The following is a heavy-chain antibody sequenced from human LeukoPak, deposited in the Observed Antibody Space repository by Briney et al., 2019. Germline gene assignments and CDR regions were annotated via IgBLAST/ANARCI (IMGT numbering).Heavy chain of an antibody. CDR1: GYSISSGYY. CDR2: IYHSGST. D-gene: IGHD3-10*02. Sequence: SETLSLTCAVSGYSISSGYYWGWIRQPPGKGLEWIGSIYHSGSTYYNPSLKSRVTISVDTSKNQFSLKLSSVTAADMAVYYCARLSSGSYYPNDYWGQGTLVTVSS. CDR3: ARLSSGSYYPNDY. J-gene: IGHJ4*02. V-gene: IGHV4-38-2*01.